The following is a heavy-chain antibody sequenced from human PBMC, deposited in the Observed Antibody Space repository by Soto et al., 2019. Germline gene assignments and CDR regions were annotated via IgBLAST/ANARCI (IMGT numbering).Heavy chain of an antibody. V-gene: IGHV1-69*12. CDR2: IIPIFGTA. CDR3: VTVSRPVYYYYGMDV. Sequence: QVQLVQSGAEVKKPGSSVKVSCKASGGTFSSYAISWVRQAPRQGLEWMGGIIPIFGTANYAQKFQGRVTMTADEYTSTDYMELSSLRSEDTAVYDCVTVSRPVYYYYGMDVWGQGTPVTVSS. CDR1: GGTFSSYA. J-gene: IGHJ6*02. D-gene: IGHD4-17*01.